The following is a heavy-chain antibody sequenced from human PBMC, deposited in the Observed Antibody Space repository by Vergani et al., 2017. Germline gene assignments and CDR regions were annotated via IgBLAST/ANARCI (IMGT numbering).Heavy chain of an antibody. J-gene: IGHJ4*02. CDR3: ASSSSLGPLDY. Sequence: QVQLQESGPGLVKPSQTLSLTCTVSGGSISSGSYYWSWIRQPAGKGLEWIGRIYTSGSTNYNPSLKSRFTISVDTSKNQFSLKLSSVTAADTAVYYRASSSSLGPLDYWGQGTLVTVSS. CDR1: GGSISSGSYY. D-gene: IGHD6-13*01. CDR2: IYTSGST. V-gene: IGHV4-61*02.